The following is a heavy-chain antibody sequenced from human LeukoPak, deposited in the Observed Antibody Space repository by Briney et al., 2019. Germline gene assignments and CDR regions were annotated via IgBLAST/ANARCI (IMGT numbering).Heavy chain of an antibody. Sequence: GGSLRLSCAASGFTSSSYAMSWVRQAPGKGLEWVSAISGSGGSTYYADSVKGRFTISRDNSKNTLYLQMNSLRAEDTAVYYCAKDLARGGCSFGGVIVSDAFDIWGQGTMVTVSS. CDR3: AKDLARGGCSFGGVIVSDAFDI. CDR2: ISGSGGST. J-gene: IGHJ3*02. V-gene: IGHV3-23*01. D-gene: IGHD3-16*02. CDR1: GFTSSSYA.